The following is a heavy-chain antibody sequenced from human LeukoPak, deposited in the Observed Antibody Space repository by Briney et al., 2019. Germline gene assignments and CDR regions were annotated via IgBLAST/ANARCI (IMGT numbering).Heavy chain of an antibody. V-gene: IGHV4-4*09. CDR2: IYTSGST. CDR3: ARRYCSGGSCYQIDY. D-gene: IGHD2-15*01. Sequence: PSETLSLTCTVFGGSISSYYWGWIRQPPGKGLEWIGYIYTSGSTNYNPSLKSRVTISVDTSKNQFSLKLSSVTAADTAVYYCARRYCSGGSCYQIDYWGQGTLVTVSS. CDR1: GGSISSYY. J-gene: IGHJ4*02.